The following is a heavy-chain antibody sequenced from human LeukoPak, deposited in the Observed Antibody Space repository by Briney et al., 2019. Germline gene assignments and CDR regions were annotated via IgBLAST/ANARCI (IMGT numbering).Heavy chain of an antibody. CDR1: GGSISSYY. D-gene: IGHD6-13*01. Sequence: SETLSLTCTVSGGSISSYYWSWIRQPPGKGLEWIGYIYYSGNTNYNPSLKSRVTISVDTSKNQFSLKLSSVTAADTAVYYCARALAAAGTVRHYYYGMDVWGQGTTVTVSS. CDR2: IYYSGNT. V-gene: IGHV4-59*01. J-gene: IGHJ6*02. CDR3: ARALAAAGTVRHYYYGMDV.